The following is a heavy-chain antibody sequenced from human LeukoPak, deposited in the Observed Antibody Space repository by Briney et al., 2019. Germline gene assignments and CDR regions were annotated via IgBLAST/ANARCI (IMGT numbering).Heavy chain of an antibody. CDR2: ISYDGSNK. Sequence: GGSLRISCAASGFTFSSYARHWVRQAPGKGLEWVAVISYDGSNKYYADSVKGRFTISRDNSKNTLYLQMNSLRAEDTAVYYCARDLSSYGYYFDYWGQGTLVTVSS. CDR1: GFTFSSYA. V-gene: IGHV3-30-3*01. CDR3: ARDLSSYGYYFDY. J-gene: IGHJ4*02. D-gene: IGHD5-18*01.